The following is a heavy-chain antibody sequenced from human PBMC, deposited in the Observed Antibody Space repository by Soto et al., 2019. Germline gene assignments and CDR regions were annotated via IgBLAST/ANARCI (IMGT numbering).Heavy chain of an antibody. CDR1: GGSFSGYY. J-gene: IGHJ4*02. CDR2: INHSGST. D-gene: IGHD3-22*01. Sequence: PSETLSLTCAVYGGSFSGYYWSWIRQPPGKGLEWIGEINHSGSTNYNPSLKSRVTISVDTSKNQFSLKLSSVTAADTAVYYCARGLSSPTYYYDSIGYGTYFDYWGQGTLVTVSS. CDR3: ARGLSSPTYYYDSIGYGTYFDY. V-gene: IGHV4-34*01.